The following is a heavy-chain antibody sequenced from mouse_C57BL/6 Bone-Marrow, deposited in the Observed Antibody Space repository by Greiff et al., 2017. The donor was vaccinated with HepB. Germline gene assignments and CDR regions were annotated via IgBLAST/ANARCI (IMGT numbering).Heavy chain of an antibody. Sequence: QVQLQQPGAELVKPGASVKLSCKASGYTFTSYWMHWVKQRPGQGLEWIGMIHPNSGSTNYHEKFKSTATLTVDNSSSTAYMQLSSLTSEDSAVYYCARRMTTVVATGAMDYWGQGTSVTVSS. J-gene: IGHJ4*01. D-gene: IGHD1-1*01. CDR2: IHPNSGST. CDR1: GYTFTSYW. V-gene: IGHV1-64*01. CDR3: ARRMTTVVATGAMDY.